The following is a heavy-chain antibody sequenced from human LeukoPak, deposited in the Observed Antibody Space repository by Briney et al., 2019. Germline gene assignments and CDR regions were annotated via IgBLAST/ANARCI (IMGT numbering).Heavy chain of an antibody. Sequence: GGSLRLSCAASGHTFSRCWMSWVRQAPGKGLEWVADINQDGSGKYYVDSVKGRFTVSRDNAKNSLYLQMNSLRAEDTAVYYCTRDPDHGALDYWGQGTPVTVSS. J-gene: IGHJ4*02. V-gene: IGHV3-7*01. CDR2: INQDGSGK. D-gene: IGHD4-17*01. CDR1: GHTFSRCW. CDR3: TRDPDHGALDY.